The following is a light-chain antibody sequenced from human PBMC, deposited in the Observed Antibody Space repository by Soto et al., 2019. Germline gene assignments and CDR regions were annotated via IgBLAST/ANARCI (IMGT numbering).Light chain of an antibody. CDR1: QTISSS. J-gene: IGKJ2*01. V-gene: IGKV1-5*01. CDR3: QQHNDYTAVT. Sequence: DIQMTQSPSTLSASVGDRVTITCRASQTISSSLAWYQHQPGKAPKLLIFDASTLQTGVPSRFSGSGFGTEFTLTITGLQPDDFATYYCQQHNDYTAVTFGQGTKLEIK. CDR2: DAS.